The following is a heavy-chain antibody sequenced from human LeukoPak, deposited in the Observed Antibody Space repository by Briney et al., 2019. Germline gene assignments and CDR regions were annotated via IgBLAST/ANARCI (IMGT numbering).Heavy chain of an antibody. CDR3: ATGPLDY. J-gene: IGHJ4*02. Sequence: GGSLRLSCVASGFTFTVAWMSWVRQAPGKGLEWVGRIYSESDGGTVDYATPVKGRFTISRDDSKNRLYLQMNSLKIEDTAVYYCATGPLDYWGQGTLVTVSA. CDR1: GFTFTVAW. CDR2: IYSESDGGTV. V-gene: IGHV3-15*01.